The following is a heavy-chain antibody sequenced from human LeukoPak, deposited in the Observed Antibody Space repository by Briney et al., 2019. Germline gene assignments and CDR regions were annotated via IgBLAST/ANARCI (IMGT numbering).Heavy chain of an antibody. CDR1: RFTFTGFA. J-gene: IGHJ4*02. CDR3: GRDGGGSGWYTHLDY. V-gene: IGHV3-30-3*01. D-gene: IGHD6-19*01. Sequence: PGGSLGLSCVASRFTFTGFAMHWVRQAPGKGLEWVAVISWDGSTKYYADSVKGRFTISRDNSKNTLYLQMNSLRAEDTAVYYCGRDGGGSGWYTHLDYWGQGILVTVSS. CDR2: ISWDGSTK.